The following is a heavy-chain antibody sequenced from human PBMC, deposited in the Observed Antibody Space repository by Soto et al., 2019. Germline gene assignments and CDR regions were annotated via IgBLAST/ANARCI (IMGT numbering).Heavy chain of an antibody. Sequence: SETLSLTCTVSGGSISSSSYYWGWIRQPPGKGLEWIGSIYYSGSTYYNPSLKSRVTISVDTSKNQFSLKLSSVTAADTAVYYCARRKAMIVGMGYYYYGMDVWDQGTTVTVSS. J-gene: IGHJ6*02. CDR1: GGSISSSSYY. CDR3: ARRKAMIVGMGYYYYGMDV. V-gene: IGHV4-39*01. CDR2: IYYSGST. D-gene: IGHD3-22*01.